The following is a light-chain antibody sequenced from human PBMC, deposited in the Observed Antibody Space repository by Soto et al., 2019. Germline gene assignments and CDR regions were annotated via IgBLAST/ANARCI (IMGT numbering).Light chain of an antibody. V-gene: IGKV3-15*01. Sequence: EIVMTQFPATLSMSPGESATLSCRASQSISTKLAWYQQRPGQAPRLLMYGASTGATGIPARFSGSGSGTEFTLTISSLQSEDFAIYYCQPYNNWPLTFGGGTKVESK. CDR1: QSISTK. CDR3: QPYNNWPLT. J-gene: IGKJ4*01. CDR2: GAS.